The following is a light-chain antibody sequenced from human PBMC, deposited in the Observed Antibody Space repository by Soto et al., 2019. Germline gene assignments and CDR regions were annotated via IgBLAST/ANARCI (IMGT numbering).Light chain of an antibody. CDR1: QSVSSN. CDR3: HQYNNWPPWT. J-gene: IGKJ1*01. CDR2: GAS. Sequence: EVVMTQSPATLSVSPGERATLSCRASQSVSSNLAWYQQKPGRAPRLLISGASTRATGIPARFSGSGSGTEFTLTISSLQSEDFAVYYCHQYNNWPPWTFGQGTKVEIK. V-gene: IGKV3-15*01.